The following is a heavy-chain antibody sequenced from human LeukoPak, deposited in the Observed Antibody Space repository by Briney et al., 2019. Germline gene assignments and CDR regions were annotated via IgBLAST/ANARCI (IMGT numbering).Heavy chain of an antibody. J-gene: IGHJ3*02. CDR3: ARSNRGDSRAQNDVLDI. CDR1: GFVFNAYG. Sequence: PGGSLRLSCAASGFVFNAYGMHCVRQVPGGGLDWVAFIWPDGGKKVHADSLEGRFTISRDNSKNILFLQMTNVRAEDTALYYCARSNRGDSRAQNDVLDIWGQGTMVTVSS. D-gene: IGHD3-22*01. V-gene: IGHV3-33*01. CDR2: IWPDGGKK.